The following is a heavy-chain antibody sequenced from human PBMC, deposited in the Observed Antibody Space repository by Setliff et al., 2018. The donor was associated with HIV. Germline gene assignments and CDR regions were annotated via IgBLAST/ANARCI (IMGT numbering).Heavy chain of an antibody. CDR3: ARLMKTYYYDTSGYYAPWGNFDH. J-gene: IGHJ4*02. CDR2: IFSDDEK. V-gene: IGHV2-26*01. Sequence: SGPTLVNPTETLTLTCTVSGFSLSNTRMGVSWIRQPPGKALEWLTHIFSDDEKSYSTSLKSRLTISKDTSKSQVVLTMTNLDPVDTATYYCARLMKTYYYDTSGYYAPWGNFDHWGQGTLVTVS. CDR1: GFSLSNTRMG. D-gene: IGHD3-22*01.